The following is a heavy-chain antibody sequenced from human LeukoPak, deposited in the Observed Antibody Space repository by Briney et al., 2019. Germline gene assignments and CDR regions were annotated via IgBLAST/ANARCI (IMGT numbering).Heavy chain of an antibody. V-gene: IGHV3-21*01. CDR2: ISTSSSYI. CDR3: AKDTGNYYDSSGYYWSRWFDP. J-gene: IGHJ5*02. Sequence: GGSLRLSCAASGFTFSTYSMNWVRQAPGKGLEWVSFISTSSSYIYSADSVKGRFSISRDNSKNTLYLQMNSLRAEDTAVYYCAKDTGNYYDSSGYYWSRWFDPWAQGTLVTVSS. CDR1: GFTFSTYS. D-gene: IGHD3-22*01.